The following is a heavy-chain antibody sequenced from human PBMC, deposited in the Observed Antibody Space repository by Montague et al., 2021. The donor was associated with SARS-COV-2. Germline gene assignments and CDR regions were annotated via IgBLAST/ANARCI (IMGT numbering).Heavy chain of an antibody. D-gene: IGHD2-15*01. CDR3: ARRIVTYYWYFDL. Sequence: SETLSLTGTVSNASSDNYYWSWVRQSPGKGLEYIGDINYSGRTNYNPSLRSRVTLSIDTSKNQFSLKLLSVTAAETAIYFCARRIVTYYWYFDLWGRGTLVTVSS. CDR2: INYSGRT. J-gene: IGHJ2*01. V-gene: IGHV4-59*01. CDR1: NASSDNYY.